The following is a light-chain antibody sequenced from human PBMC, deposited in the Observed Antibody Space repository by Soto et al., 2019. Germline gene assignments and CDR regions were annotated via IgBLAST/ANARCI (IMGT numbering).Light chain of an antibody. V-gene: IGKV3-20*01. CDR1: QNIPSSY. J-gene: IGKJ1*01. CDR3: QQFGVTRWA. CDR2: GAS. Sequence: EIVLTQSPGTLSLSPGERATLSCRASQNIPSSYIAWYQQKPGQAPRLLMYGASNRATGIPDRFSGSGSGTDFTLMISRLETEGLAVYYCQQFGVTRWAFGQGTKVEVK.